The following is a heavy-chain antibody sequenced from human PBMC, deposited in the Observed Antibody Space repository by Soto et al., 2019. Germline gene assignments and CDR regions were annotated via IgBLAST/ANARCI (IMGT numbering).Heavy chain of an antibody. Sequence: SETLSLTCTVSGGSISTSSSYWGWIRQPPGKGLEWIGSIYYSGSTYYNPSLKSRVTISVDTSKNQFSLKLSSVTAADTALYYCATLRYGSDANYWGQGTLVTVSS. CDR1: GGSISTSSSY. V-gene: IGHV4-39*01. D-gene: IGHD1-26*01. J-gene: IGHJ4*02. CDR2: IYYSGST. CDR3: ATLRYGSDANY.